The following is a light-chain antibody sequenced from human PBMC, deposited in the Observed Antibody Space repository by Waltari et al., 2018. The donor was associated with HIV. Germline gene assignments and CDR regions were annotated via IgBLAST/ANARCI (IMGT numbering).Light chain of an antibody. Sequence: DIQLTQSPSSLSASVGDRATLTCRARQGIGQYLNWYQHKPGNAPKLLISAASNLQSGIPSGFSGGGAGTDFTLTITSLQPEDFATYYYQQSYTNAPYTFGQGTKLEIK. CDR1: QGIGQY. CDR3: QQSYTNAPYT. J-gene: IGKJ2*01. CDR2: AAS. V-gene: IGKV1-39*01.